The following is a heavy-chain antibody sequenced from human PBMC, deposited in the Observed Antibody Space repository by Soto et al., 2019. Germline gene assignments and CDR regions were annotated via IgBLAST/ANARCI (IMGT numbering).Heavy chain of an antibody. J-gene: IGHJ4*02. CDR1: GFTFTNSA. CDR2: IVLGSGKT. CDR3: ARGEAAAGFVYFDY. D-gene: IGHD6-13*01. V-gene: IGHV1-58*02. Sequence: SVKVSCKASGFTFTNSAMQWVRQARGQRLEWIGWIVLGSGKTNSAQKFRDRVTFTRDMSTSTVYMELSSLRSEDTAVYYCARGEAAAGFVYFDYWGQGTLVTVSS.